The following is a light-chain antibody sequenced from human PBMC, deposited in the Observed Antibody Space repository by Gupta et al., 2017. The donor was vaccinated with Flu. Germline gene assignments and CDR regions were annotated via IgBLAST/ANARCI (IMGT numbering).Light chain of an antibody. CDR2: RAS. CDR3: QQYGSLNA. V-gene: IGKV3-20*01. Sequence: PGTLSVSPGERVTLSCRASQSVRSNYLAWYQQRPGQAPRLLISRASNRAPGIPDRFSGSGSGTDFTLTIRRPEPEDFAVYYSQQYGSLNAFGHGTRLDVK. CDR1: QSVRSNY. J-gene: IGKJ5*01.